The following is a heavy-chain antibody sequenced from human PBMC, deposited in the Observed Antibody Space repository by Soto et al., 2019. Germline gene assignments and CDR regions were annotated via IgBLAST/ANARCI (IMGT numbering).Heavy chain of an antibody. D-gene: IGHD1-26*01. V-gene: IGHV4-61*08. CDR3: ARVKRSTSRHVP. CDR1: GDSVSSGAYY. CDR2: VYYSGST. Sequence: SETLSLTCSVSGDSVSSGAYYWSWIRQPPGKGLEWIGYVYYSGSTSYNPSLETGVTISVDTSKNQFSLKLTSVTPADTAIYYCARVKRSTSRHVPWGQGTLVTVSS. J-gene: IGHJ5*02.